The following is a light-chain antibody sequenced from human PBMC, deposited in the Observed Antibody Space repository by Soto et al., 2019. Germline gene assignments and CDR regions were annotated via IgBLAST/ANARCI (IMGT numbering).Light chain of an antibody. CDR3: SSYTTSSNWV. CDR2: EVT. CDR1: SSDIGDFRY. V-gene: IGLV2-14*01. J-gene: IGLJ3*02. Sequence: QSALTQPASVSGSPGQSITISCAASSSDIGDFRYVSWHQHHPGTAPELIIYEVTTRPSGVSNRFSGSKSGNTASLTISGLQAEDEAEYFCSSYTTSSNWVFGGGTKLTVL.